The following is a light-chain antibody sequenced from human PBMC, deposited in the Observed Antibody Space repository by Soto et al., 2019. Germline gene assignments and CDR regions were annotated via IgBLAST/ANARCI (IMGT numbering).Light chain of an antibody. V-gene: IGKV3-11*01. CDR3: QQRGYT. CDR2: DTS. J-gene: IGKJ2*01. Sequence: EIVLTQSPATLSLSPGERATLSCRASQSVSSFLAWYQQNPGQAPRLLIYDTSSRATGIPARFSGSGSGTDFTLTISSLVPEDFAVYYCQQRGYTFGQGTKLEIK. CDR1: QSVSSF.